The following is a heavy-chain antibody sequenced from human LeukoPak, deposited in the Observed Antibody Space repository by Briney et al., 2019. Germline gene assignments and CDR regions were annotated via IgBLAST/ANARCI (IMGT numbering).Heavy chain of an antibody. J-gene: IGHJ4*02. Sequence: GGSLRLSCAASGFTVSSNYMSWVRQAPGKGLEWVSVIYSGGSAYYADSVKGRFTISRDNSKNTQYLQMNSLKAEDTAVYYCARDLFYGSGSYSHAPFDYWGQGTLVTVSS. CDR3: ARDLFYGSGSYSHAPFDY. V-gene: IGHV3-66*01. CDR1: GFTVSSNY. CDR2: IYSGGSA. D-gene: IGHD3-10*01.